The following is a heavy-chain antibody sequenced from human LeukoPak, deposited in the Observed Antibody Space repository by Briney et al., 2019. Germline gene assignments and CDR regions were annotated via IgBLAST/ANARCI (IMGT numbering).Heavy chain of an antibody. CDR1: GFTFSSYA. CDR2: IRGSGDRT. Sequence: GSLRLSCAASGFTFSSYAMSWVRQAPGKGLEWVSAIRGSGDRTHYADSVKGRFTISRDNSKNTLYLQMNSLRAEDTAVYYCATLMTGAFDYWGQGTLVTVSS. V-gene: IGHV3-23*01. D-gene: IGHD3-9*01. CDR3: ATLMTGAFDY. J-gene: IGHJ4*02.